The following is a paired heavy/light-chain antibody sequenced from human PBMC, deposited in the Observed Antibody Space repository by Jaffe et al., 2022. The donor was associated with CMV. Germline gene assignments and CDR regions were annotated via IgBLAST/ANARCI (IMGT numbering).Light chain of an antibody. J-gene: IGLJ1*01. Sequence: QSVVTQPPSASGAPGQRVTISCSGTSSNIGSNPVNWYQQLPGTAPKLLIYDNSQRPSGVPDRFSGSKSGTSASLAISGLQSEDEADYYCAAWDDSLIGFYVFGTGTKVTVL. CDR1: SSNIGSNP. V-gene: IGLV1-44*01. CDR3: AAWDDSLIGFYV. CDR2: DNS.
Heavy chain of an antibody. CDR3: ATEQVFDRPPPGEWRFYMDV. CDR2: FDPEDGET. CDR1: GSSITEFS. D-gene: IGHD2-15*01. J-gene: IGHJ6*03. V-gene: IGHV1-24*01. Sequence: QVQLAQSGAEVKKPGASVKVSCKVSGSSITEFSMHWVRQTPAKGFEWMGGFDPEDGETIYGQNFQGRLILTEDTSTDTAYMELSGLRSEDTAVYYCATEQVFDRPPPGEWRFYMDVWGKGTTVTVSS.